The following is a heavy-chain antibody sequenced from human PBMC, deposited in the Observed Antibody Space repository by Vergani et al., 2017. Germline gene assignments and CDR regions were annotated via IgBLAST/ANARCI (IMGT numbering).Heavy chain of an antibody. V-gene: IGHV4-31*03. CDR1: GCSISSGGYY. D-gene: IGHD3-9*01. CDR2: IYYRGST. Sequence: QVQLQESGPGLVKPSQTLSLTCTVSGCSISSGGYYWNWIRQHPGKGLEWIGHIYYRGSTYHNPSLKSRVTISVDTSTNQFSLKLSSVTAADTAVYYCARVGGDDILTGYPYYFDYWGQGTLVTVSS. CDR3: ARVGGDDILTGYPYYFDY. J-gene: IGHJ4*02.